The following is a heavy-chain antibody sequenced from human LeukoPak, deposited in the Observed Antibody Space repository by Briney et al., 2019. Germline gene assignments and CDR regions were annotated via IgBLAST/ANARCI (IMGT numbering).Heavy chain of an antibody. J-gene: IGHJ5*02. CDR2: IAGGDEST. CDR3: AKDPFDSSQNWFDP. CDR1: GFIFNTNG. V-gene: IGHV3-23*01. Sequence: GGSLRLSCAISGFIFNTNGMNWVRQSPGKGLEWLATIAGGDESTYYADSVKGRFTISRDNSKNTLFLQMNSLRAEDTALYYCAKDPFDSSQNWFDPWGHGTLVTVSS. D-gene: IGHD2-21*01.